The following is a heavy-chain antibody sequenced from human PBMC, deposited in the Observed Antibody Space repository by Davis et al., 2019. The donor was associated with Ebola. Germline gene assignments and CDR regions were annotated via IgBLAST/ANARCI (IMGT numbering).Heavy chain of an antibody. D-gene: IGHD3-3*01. CDR3: AKFTSHWLWSPYGLDV. CDR1: GAYTKRNN. J-gene: IGHJ6*02. V-gene: IGHV4-59*13. CDR2: IYNVGST. Sequence: PSETLSLTGTVSGAYTKRNNWSWIRQPPGKGLEWIGYIYNVGSTDYNPSLESRVTIPFDTSKSQLSLKLTSVTAADTGVYYCAKFTSHWLWSPYGLDVWGRGTTVSVSS.